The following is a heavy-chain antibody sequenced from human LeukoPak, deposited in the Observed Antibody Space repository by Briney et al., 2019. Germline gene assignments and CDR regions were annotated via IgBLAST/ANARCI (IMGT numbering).Heavy chain of an antibody. D-gene: IGHD6-13*01. Sequence: PSETLSLSCTVSGGSISSGSYYWSWIRQPAGKGLEWIGRIYTSGSTNYNPSLKSRVTISVDTSKNQFSLKLSSVTAADTAVYYCARDPTGIAAAGTNYGGEGTLVTVSS. V-gene: IGHV4-61*02. J-gene: IGHJ4*02. CDR1: GGSISSGSYY. CDR3: ARDPTGIAAAGTNY. CDR2: IYTSGST.